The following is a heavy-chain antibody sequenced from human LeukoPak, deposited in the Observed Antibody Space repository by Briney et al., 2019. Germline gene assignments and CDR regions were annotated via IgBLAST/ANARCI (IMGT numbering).Heavy chain of an antibody. CDR1: GFIFSSYW. J-gene: IGHJ4*02. Sequence: GGSLRPSCTASGFIFSSYWMSWVRQVPGKGLEWVANINEDGSEKYYVDSVKGRFTISRDNAKNSLYLQMNSLRAEDTAVYYCARGHTILAYWGQGTLVTVSS. CDR3: ARGHTILAY. V-gene: IGHV3-7*01. D-gene: IGHD3-3*01. CDR2: INEDGSEK.